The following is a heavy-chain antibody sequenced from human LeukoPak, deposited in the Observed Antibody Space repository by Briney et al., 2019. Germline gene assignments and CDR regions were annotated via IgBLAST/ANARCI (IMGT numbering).Heavy chain of an antibody. V-gene: IGHV1-18*01. J-gene: IGHJ5*02. CDR3: ARLSPPIASFCSGGTCYSGGFDP. CDR2: ITTYNGNT. Sequence: ASVKVSCKASGYTFTSYGITWVRQAPGQGLGWMGWITTYNGNTYYAQNFQGRVTMTADTSTSTAYMEVRSLRSDDTAVYYCARLSPPIASFCSGGTCYSGGFDPWGQGTLVTVSS. CDR1: GYTFTSYG. D-gene: IGHD2-15*01.